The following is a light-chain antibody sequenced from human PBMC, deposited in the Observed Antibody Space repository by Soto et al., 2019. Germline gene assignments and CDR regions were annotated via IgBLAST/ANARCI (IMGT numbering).Light chain of an antibody. J-gene: IGKJ1*01. Sequence: PGERATLSCRASQSISSSYLAWYQQKPGQAPGLLIYGASRRATGIPDRFIGSGSGTDFTLTISSLQPDDFATYYCQQYNSYWTFGQGTKVEIK. CDR3: QQYNSYWT. CDR2: GAS. V-gene: IGKV3-20*01. CDR1: QSISSSY.